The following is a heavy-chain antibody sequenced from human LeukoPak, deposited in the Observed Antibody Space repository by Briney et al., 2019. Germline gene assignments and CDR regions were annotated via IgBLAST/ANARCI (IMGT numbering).Heavy chain of an antibody. CDR3: ARGVEPPAANTLAY. CDR2: LYSDGST. D-gene: IGHD2-2*01. V-gene: IGHV3-53*01. CDR1: GFTVITND. J-gene: IGHJ4*02. Sequence: GGSLRLSCAASGFTVITNDMTWVRQAPGKGLEWVSVLYSDGSTKYADSVQGRFTISRDNSKNTLYLEMNSLSPDDTAVYYCARGVEPPAANTLAYWGQGTLVTVSS.